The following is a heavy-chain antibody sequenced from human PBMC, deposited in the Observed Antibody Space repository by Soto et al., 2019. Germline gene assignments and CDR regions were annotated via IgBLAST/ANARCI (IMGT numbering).Heavy chain of an antibody. CDR2: AHHSGRT. V-gene: IGHV4-4*02. Sequence: PSETLSLTCTVSGDSMSSSNWWNWVRRPPGKGLEWIGEAHHSGRTNYNPSLRSRVTISVDRSQNLFSLKLASVTAADTAVYYCARDGSERPATYWGQGILVTVSS. CDR3: ARDGSERPATY. CDR1: GDSMSSSNW. J-gene: IGHJ4*02. D-gene: IGHD3-10*01.